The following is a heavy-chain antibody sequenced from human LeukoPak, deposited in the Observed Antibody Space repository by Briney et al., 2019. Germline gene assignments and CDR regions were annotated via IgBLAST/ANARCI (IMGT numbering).Heavy chain of an antibody. D-gene: IGHD2-15*01. CDR2: ISGDGGST. CDR1: GFTFDDYA. Sequence: GRSLRLSCAASGFTFDDYAMHWVRQAPGKGLESVSLISGDGGSTYYADSVKGRFTISRDNSKNSLYLQMNSLRAEDTAVYYCAKVLVLVSANRYYFDYWGQGSLVTVSS. CDR3: AKVLVLVSANRYYFDY. J-gene: IGHJ4*02. V-gene: IGHV3-43*02.